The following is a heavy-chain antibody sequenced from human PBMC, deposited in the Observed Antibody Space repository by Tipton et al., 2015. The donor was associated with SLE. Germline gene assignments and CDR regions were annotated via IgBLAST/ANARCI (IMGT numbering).Heavy chain of an antibody. J-gene: IGHJ6*02. V-gene: IGHV3-30*14. Sequence: SLRLSCAGSGFTVSSSYMTWVRQAPGKGLEWVAVISYDGSNKYYADSVKGRFTISRDNSKNTLYLQMNSLRAADTAVYYCARGRQGMEVFTMDVWGPGTTVTVSS. D-gene: IGHD1-14*01. CDR1: GFTVSSSY. CDR3: ARGRQGMEVFTMDV. CDR2: ISYDGSNK.